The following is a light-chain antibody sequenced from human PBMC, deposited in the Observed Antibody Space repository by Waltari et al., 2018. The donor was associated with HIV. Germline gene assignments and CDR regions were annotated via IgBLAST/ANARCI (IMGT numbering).Light chain of an antibody. J-gene: IGLJ2*01. CDR3: AAWDDSLSGLV. CDR1: TSTIGRNY. CDR2: RND. Sequence: QSVLTQPPSTSGTPGQRVTISCSGSTSTIGRNYVYWYQQFPGKTPTLLIYRNDQRPSGVPDRFSGSKSGTSASLAISGLRSEDEADYYCAAWDDSLSGLVFGGGTKLTVL. V-gene: IGLV1-47*01.